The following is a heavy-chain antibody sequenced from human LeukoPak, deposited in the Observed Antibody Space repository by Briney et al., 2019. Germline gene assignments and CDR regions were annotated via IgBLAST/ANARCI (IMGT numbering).Heavy chain of an antibody. Sequence: PGGSLRLSCAASGSTFSSYAMSWVRQAPGKGLEWVSAISGSGGSTYYADSVKGRFTISRDNSKNTLYLQMNSLRAEDTAVYYCAKDVTMIVVVLFDYWGQGTLVTVSS. V-gene: IGHV3-23*01. D-gene: IGHD3-22*01. CDR3: AKDVTMIVVVLFDY. CDR2: ISGSGGST. J-gene: IGHJ4*02. CDR1: GSTFSSYA.